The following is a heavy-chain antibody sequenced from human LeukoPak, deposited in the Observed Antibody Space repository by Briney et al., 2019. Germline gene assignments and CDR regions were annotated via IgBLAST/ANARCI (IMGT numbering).Heavy chain of an antibody. V-gene: IGHV4-59*01. J-gene: IGHJ6*02. CDR2: IYYSGST. Sequence: AETLSLTCTISGGSISSYYWSWIRQPPGKGLEWIGYIYYSGSTNYNPSLKSRVTISVDTSKNQFSLKLSSVTAADTAVYYCARGPAGIDVWGQGTTVTVSS. CDR1: GGSISSYY. D-gene: IGHD1-14*01. CDR3: ARGPAGIDV.